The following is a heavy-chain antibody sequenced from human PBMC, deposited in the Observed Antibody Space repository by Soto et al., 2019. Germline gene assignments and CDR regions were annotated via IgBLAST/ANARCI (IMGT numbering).Heavy chain of an antibody. Sequence: GGSLRLSCAASGFTFSSYGMHWVRQAPGKGLEWVAVISYDGSNKYYADSVKGRFTISRDNSKNTLYLQMNSLRAEDTAVYYCAKDRRAYYDFWSGYSDWFDPWGQGTLVTVSS. CDR1: GFTFSSYG. V-gene: IGHV3-30*18. J-gene: IGHJ5*02. D-gene: IGHD3-3*01. CDR3: AKDRRAYYDFWSGYSDWFDP. CDR2: ISYDGSNK.